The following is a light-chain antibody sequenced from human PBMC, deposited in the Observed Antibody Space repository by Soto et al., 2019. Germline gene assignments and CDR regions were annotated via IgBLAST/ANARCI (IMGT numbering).Light chain of an antibody. CDR2: QVS. J-gene: IGLJ1*01. CDR1: SSDVGTYNY. CDR3: SSYTISSTYV. V-gene: IGLV2-14*01. Sequence: QSVLTQPASVSGSPGPSITLSCTGTSSDVGTYNYVSWYQQHPGKAPKLMISQVSNRPSGVSNRFSGSKSGNTASLTISGLQAEDEADYYCSSYTISSTYVFGTGTKLTVL.